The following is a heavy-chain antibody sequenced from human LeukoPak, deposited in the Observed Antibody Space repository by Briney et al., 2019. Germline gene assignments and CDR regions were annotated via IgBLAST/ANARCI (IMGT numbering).Heavy chain of an antibody. V-gene: IGHV3-21*01. CDR3: ARGRRYSSGWPNWFDP. D-gene: IGHD6-19*01. CDR2: ITSSSFV. CDR1: GFTFSFYS. J-gene: IGHJ5*02. Sequence: PGGSLRLSCAPSGFTFSFYSMNWVRQAPGEGLEWVSSITSSSFVHYSDSVKGRFSISRDNAKNSLYLQMDSLRAEDTAVYYCARGRRYSSGWPNWFDPWGQGTLVTVSS.